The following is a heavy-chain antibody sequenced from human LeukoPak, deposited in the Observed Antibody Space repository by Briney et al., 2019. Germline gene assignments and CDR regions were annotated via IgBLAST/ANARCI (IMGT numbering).Heavy chain of an antibody. D-gene: IGHD4-17*01. CDR3: ARTQGRYYFDY. CDR1: GYSISSGFY. CDR2: IYPSGNT. V-gene: IGHV4-38-2*02. Sequence: SETLSLTCTVSGYSISSGFYWAWIRQPPGKGLERIGNIYPSGNTYYTPSLKSRVTISLDTSKNQFSLKLSSVTAADTAVYYCARTQGRYYFDYWGQGTLVTVSS. J-gene: IGHJ4*02.